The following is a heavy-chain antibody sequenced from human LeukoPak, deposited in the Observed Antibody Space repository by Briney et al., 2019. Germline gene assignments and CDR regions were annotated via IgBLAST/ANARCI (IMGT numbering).Heavy chain of an antibody. CDR2: INVDGSIT. V-gene: IGHV3-74*01. CDR3: AKDAGSYYDY. J-gene: IGHJ4*02. D-gene: IGHD3-10*01. Sequence: GGSLRLSCAASGFTFSTYWMHWVRQAPGKGLVWVSRINVDGSITTYADSVKGRFTISRDNSKNSLYLQMNSLRTEDTALYYCAKDAGSYYDYWGQGTLVTVSS. CDR1: GFTFSTYW.